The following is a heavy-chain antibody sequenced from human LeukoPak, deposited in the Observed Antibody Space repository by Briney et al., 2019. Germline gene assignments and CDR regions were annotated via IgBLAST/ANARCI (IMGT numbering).Heavy chain of an antibody. CDR1: GFTFSSYA. V-gene: IGHV3-23*01. CDR3: AKDGDGYFDWLLSLDY. Sequence: GASLRLSCAASGFTFSSYAMSWVRQAPGKGLEWVSAISGSGGSTYYADSVKGRFTISRDNSKNTLYLQMNSLRAEDTAVYYCAKDGDGYFDWLLSLDYWGQGTLVTVSS. J-gene: IGHJ4*02. CDR2: ISGSGGST. D-gene: IGHD3-9*01.